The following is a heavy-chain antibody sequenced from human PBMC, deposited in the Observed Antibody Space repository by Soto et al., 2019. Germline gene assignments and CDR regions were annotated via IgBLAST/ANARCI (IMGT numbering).Heavy chain of an antibody. CDR2: IIPIFGTA. D-gene: IGHD3-9*01. Sequence: ASVKVSCKASGGTFSSYASSWVRQAPGQGLEWMGGIIPIFGTANYAQKFQGRVTITADESTSTAYMELSSLRSEDTAEYYCARVLRYFDWPPEDWGQGTLVTVSS. J-gene: IGHJ4*02. V-gene: IGHV1-69*13. CDR3: ARVLRYFDWPPED. CDR1: GGTFSSYA.